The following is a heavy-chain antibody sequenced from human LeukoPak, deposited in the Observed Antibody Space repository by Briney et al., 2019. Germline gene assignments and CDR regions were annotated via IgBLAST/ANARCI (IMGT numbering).Heavy chain of an antibody. CDR1: GFTFSNYG. J-gene: IGHJ3*02. D-gene: IGHD3-10*01. V-gene: IGHV3-21*01. CDR3: ARGRSITLLRGVAMSDGFDI. CDR2: TDTSGNYI. Sequence: PGGSLRLSCTASGFTFSNYGMNWVRQAPGKGLEWVSFTDTSGNYIYYGDSVKGRFTISRDNAKNLVFLQMNGLRAEDTAVYYCARGRSITLLRGVAMSDGFDIWGQGAMVTVSS.